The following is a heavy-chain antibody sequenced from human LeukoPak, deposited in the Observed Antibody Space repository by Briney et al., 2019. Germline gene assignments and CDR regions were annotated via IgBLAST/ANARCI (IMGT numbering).Heavy chain of an antibody. Sequence: SETLSLTCIVSGDSISSGHYYWNWIRQSAGKGLEWIGYISSRGTSTYNPSLKSPVTISKDTSKDQFSLRLNSVTAADTAVYYCARAWFGELFFDYWGQGALVTVSS. J-gene: IGHJ4*02. CDR1: GDSISSGHYY. CDR3: ARAWFGELFFDY. V-gene: IGHV4-61*10. CDR2: ISSRGTS. D-gene: IGHD3-10*01.